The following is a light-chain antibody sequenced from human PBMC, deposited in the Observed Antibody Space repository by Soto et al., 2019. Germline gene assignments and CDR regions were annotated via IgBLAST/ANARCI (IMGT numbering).Light chain of an antibody. CDR1: SSDVGGYNY. V-gene: IGLV2-14*03. CDR3: SSHTSISTLL. J-gene: IGLJ2*01. CDR2: DVS. Sequence: QSALTQPASVSGSPGQSITISCTGSSSDVGGYNYVSWYQQHPGKAPKLMIYDVSNRPSGVSNRFSGSKSGNTASLTISGLQAEDEADYYCSSHTSISTLLFARGTQLTVL.